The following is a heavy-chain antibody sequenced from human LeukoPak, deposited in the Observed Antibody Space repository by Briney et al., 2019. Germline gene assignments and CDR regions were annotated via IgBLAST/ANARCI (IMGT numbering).Heavy chain of an antibody. J-gene: IGHJ4*02. V-gene: IGHV4-34*01. D-gene: IGHD3-22*01. CDR2: INHSGST. CDR1: GFTFSSYS. CDR3: ARAGSRPAGDSSGYYYEAFSFDY. Sequence: PGGSLRLSCAASGFTFSSYSMNWIRQPPGKGLEWIGEINHSGSTNYNPSLKSRVTISVDTSKNQFSLKLSSVTAADTAVYYCARAGSRPAGDSSGYYYEAFSFDYWGQGTLVTVSS.